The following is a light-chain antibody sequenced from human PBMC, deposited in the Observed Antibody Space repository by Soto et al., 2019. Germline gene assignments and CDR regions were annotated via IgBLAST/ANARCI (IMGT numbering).Light chain of an antibody. J-gene: IGLJ2*01. CDR2: GNS. CDR3: QSYDSSLSVYVV. Sequence: QSVLTQPPSVSGAPGQRVTISCTGSSSNIGAGYDVQWYQQPPGSAPKLLIFGNSNRPSGVPDRFSGSKSGTSASLAITGLQAEDEADYYGQSYDSSLSVYVVFGGGTKLTV. CDR1: SSNIGAGYD. V-gene: IGLV1-40*01.